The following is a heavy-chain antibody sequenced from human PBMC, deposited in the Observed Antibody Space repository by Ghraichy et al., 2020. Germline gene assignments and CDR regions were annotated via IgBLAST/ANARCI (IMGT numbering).Heavy chain of an antibody. D-gene: IGHD3-9*01. V-gene: IGHV3-21*01. J-gene: IGHJ3*02. CDR1: GFTFSSYS. CDR2: ISSSSSYI. CDR3: ARDRETKYYDILTGYPSGDAFDI. Sequence: LSLTCAASGFTFSSYSMNWVRQAPGKGLEWVSSISSSSSYIYYADSVKGRFTISRDNAKNSLYLQMNSLRAEDTAVYYCARDRETKYYDILTGYPSGDAFDIWGQGTMVTVSS.